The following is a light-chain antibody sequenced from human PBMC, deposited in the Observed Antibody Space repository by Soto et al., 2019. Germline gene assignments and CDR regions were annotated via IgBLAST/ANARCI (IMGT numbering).Light chain of an antibody. CDR3: QQGSGWTYT. Sequence: EIVLTQSPATLSVSPGDIVTLSCLASQSVSSSLAWYQQKSGQAPGLLVYDASKRATGIPARFSGSGSGTDFTLTISSLDAEDSAVYYCQQGSGWTYTFGQGTKLEIK. V-gene: IGKV3-11*01. CDR2: DAS. J-gene: IGKJ2*01. CDR1: QSVSSS.